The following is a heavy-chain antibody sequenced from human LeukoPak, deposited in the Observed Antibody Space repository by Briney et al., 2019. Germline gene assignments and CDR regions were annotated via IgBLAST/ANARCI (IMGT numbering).Heavy chain of an antibody. CDR1: GYTFTSYG. Sequence: ASVTVSCKASGYTFTSYGISWARQAPGQGLEWMGWISGYNGNTNYAQTVQGRVTMTTDTSTSTAYMELRSLRSDDTAVYYCARPNYRGGSGSSGGTNWFDPWGQGTLVTVSS. D-gene: IGHD3-10*01. J-gene: IGHJ5*02. CDR3: ARPNYRGGSGSSGGTNWFDP. V-gene: IGHV1-18*01. CDR2: ISGYNGNT.